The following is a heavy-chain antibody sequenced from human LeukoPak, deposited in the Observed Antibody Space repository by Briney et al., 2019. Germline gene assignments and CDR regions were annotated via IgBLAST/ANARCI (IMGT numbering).Heavy chain of an antibody. J-gene: IGHJ6*03. CDR1: GGSFSGYY. CDR3: ARIASRFWSGYSYYYYYMHV. V-gene: IGHV4-34*01. Sequence: SETLSLTCAVYGGSFSGYYWSWIRQPPGKGLEWIGEINHSGSTNYNPSLKSRVTISVDTSKNQFSLKLSSVTAADTAVYYCARIASRFWSGYSYYYYYMHVWGKGTTVTVSS. D-gene: IGHD3-3*01. CDR2: INHSGST.